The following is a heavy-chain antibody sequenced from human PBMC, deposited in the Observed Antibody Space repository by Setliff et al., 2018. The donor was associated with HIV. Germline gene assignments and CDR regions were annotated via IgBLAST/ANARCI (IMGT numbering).Heavy chain of an antibody. CDR3: ARQFRYPGIAVAGIDY. CDR2: INPNSGGT. CDR1: GYTFTGYY. D-gene: IGHD6-19*01. Sequence: ASVKVSCKASGYTFTGYYMHWVRQAPGQGLEWMGWINPNSGGTTYAQKFQGRVTMTRDTSISTAYMELRRLRSDDTAIYYCARQFRYPGIAVAGIDYWGQGTLVTVSS. J-gene: IGHJ4*02. V-gene: IGHV1-2*02.